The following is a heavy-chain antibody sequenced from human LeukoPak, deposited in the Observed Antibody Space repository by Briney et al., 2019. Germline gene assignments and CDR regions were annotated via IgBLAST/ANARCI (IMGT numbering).Heavy chain of an antibody. CDR1: GFTFNNYA. V-gene: IGHV3-23*01. CDR2: ITDNGGIT. CDR3: VRRVVGATSRWFDP. Sequence: GGSLRLSCAGSGFTFNNYAVSWVRQPPGKGLEWVSIITDNGGITYYGDSVKGRFTTSRDNSKNTLYLQMNSLTAEDTAVYYCVRRVVGATSRWFDPWGQGTLVTVSS. D-gene: IGHD1-26*01. J-gene: IGHJ5*02.